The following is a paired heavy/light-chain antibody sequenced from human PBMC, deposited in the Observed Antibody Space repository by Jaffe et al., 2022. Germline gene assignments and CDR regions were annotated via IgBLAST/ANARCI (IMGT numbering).Heavy chain of an antibody. CDR2: IKPDGSEK. J-gene: IGHJ4*02. CDR3: SRGGYTESLGARVFEY. D-gene: IGHD2-15*01. V-gene: IGHV3-7*01. CDR1: GFIFGRYW. Sequence: VQLVESGGDLVQPGGSLRLSCAASGFIFGRYWMNWVRQIPGKGLECVANIKPDGSEKHYVDSVKGRFTISRDNAKNSVYLQMDSLRADDTAVYYCSRGGYTESLGARVFEYWGQGTLVSVSS.
Light chain of an antibody. V-gene: IGLV2-11*01. CDR1: SSDIGAYNY. Sequence: QSALTQPRSVSGSPGQSVTISCTGTSSDIGAYNYVSWYQQYPGKAPKFMVYDVNDRPSGVPDRFSGSKSGNTASLTISGLQPEDEADYYCCSYAGSSTVVFGGGTKLTVL. J-gene: IGLJ2*01. CDR2: DVN. CDR3: CSYAGSSTVV.